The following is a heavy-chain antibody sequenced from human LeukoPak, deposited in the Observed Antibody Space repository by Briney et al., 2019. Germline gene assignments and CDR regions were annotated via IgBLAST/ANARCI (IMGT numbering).Heavy chain of an antibody. CDR2: IYSGGST. Sequence: PGGSLRLSCAASGFTVSSNYMSWVRQAPGKGLEWVSVIYSGGSTYYADSVKGRFTISRDNSKNTLYLQMNSLRAEDTAVYYSARVRAPLRAYGSASYPDYWGQGTLVTVSS. J-gene: IGHJ4*02. V-gene: IGHV3-66*02. D-gene: IGHD3-10*01. CDR1: GFTVSSNY. CDR3: ARVRAPLRAYGSASYPDY.